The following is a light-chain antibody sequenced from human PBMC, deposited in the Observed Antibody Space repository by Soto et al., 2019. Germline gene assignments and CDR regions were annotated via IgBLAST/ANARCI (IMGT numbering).Light chain of an antibody. V-gene: IGKV3D-15*01. J-gene: IGKJ2*01. Sequence: EIVMTQSPATLSVSPGERATLSCRASQSVSSNLAWYLQKPGQAPRLLIYGASTRATGIPARFSGSGSGTEFTLTISILQSEDFAVYYCQQYNNWPPRDTFGQGTKLEIK. CDR1: QSVSSN. CDR2: GAS. CDR3: QQYNNWPPRDT.